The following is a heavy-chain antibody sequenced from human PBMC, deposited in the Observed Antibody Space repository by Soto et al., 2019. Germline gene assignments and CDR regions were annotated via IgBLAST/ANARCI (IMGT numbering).Heavy chain of an antibody. CDR3: ATRFSGPTSAAVAVYFDY. CDR2: FDPEDGET. V-gene: IGHV1-24*01. J-gene: IGHJ4*02. Sequence: GASVKVSCKVSGYTLTELSMHWARQAPGKGLEWMGGFDPEDGETIYAQKFQGRVTMTEDTSTDTAYMELSSLRSEDTAVYYCATRFSGPTSAAVAVYFDYWGQGTLVTVSS. D-gene: IGHD6-19*01. CDR1: GYTLTELS.